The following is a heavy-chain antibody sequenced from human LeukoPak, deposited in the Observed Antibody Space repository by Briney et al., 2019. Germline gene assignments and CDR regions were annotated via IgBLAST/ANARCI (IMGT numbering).Heavy chain of an antibody. J-gene: IGHJ6*03. V-gene: IGHV3-21*01. D-gene: IGHD2-21*02. CDR3: ARVYCGGDCYKPTNYYYYMDV. CDR2: ISSSSSYI. CDR1: GFTFSSYS. Sequence: PGGSLRLSCAASGFTFSSYSMNWVRQAPGKGLEWVSSISSSSSYIYYADSVKGRFTISRDNARNSLYLQMNSLRAEDTAVYYCARVYCGGDCYKPTNYYYYMDVWGKGTTVTISS.